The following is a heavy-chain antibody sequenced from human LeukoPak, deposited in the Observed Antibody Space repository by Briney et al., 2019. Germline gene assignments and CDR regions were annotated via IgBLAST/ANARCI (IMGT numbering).Heavy chain of an antibody. V-gene: IGHV5-51*01. D-gene: IGHD3-3*01. J-gene: IGHJ5*02. CDR2: IYPGGSDT. CDR3: ATTDFWSGYGSSNWFDP. Sequence: GESLKISCKGSGYSFTSYWIGWVRQMPGKGLEWMGIIYPGGSDTRYSPSFQGQVTISADKSISTAYLQWSSLKASDTAMYYCATTDFWSGYGSSNWFDPWGQGTLVTVSS. CDR1: GYSFTSYW.